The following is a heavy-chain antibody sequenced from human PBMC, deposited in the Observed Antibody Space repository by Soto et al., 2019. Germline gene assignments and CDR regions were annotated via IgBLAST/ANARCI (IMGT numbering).Heavy chain of an antibody. CDR1: GFTFNSYG. V-gene: IGHV3-30*18. Sequence: QVQLVESGGGVVQPGRSLRLSCAASGFTFNSYGMHWVRQAPGKGLEWVAVISYDGSTKYYADSVKGRFTISRDNSKDTLYLQMNSRSADDTAVFYCAKDQGDTAMVMVYWGQGTLVTVSS. J-gene: IGHJ4*02. CDR2: ISYDGSTK. CDR3: AKDQGDTAMVMVY. D-gene: IGHD5-18*01.